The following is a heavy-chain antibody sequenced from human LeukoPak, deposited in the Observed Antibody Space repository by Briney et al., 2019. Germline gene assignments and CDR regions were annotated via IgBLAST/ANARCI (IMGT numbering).Heavy chain of an antibody. Sequence: SETLSLTCIVSGGSISSTNYYWGWVRQPPGKGLEWIGSIYYSGSTYYNPSLESRVTISVETSKNQFSLKLSSVTAADTAVYYCARKGRGTTSSNFDSWGQGTLVTVSS. J-gene: IGHJ4*02. CDR2: IYYSGST. V-gene: IGHV4-39*01. D-gene: IGHD1-14*01. CDR1: GGSISSTNYY. CDR3: ARKGRGTTSSNFDS.